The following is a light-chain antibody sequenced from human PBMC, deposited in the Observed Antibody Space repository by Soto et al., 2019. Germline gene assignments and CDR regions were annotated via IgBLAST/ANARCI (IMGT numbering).Light chain of an antibody. CDR2: DAS. CDR1: QSVNTY. Sequence: ELVLTQSPATLSLSPGQRATLSCRASQSVNTYLAWYQQKPGQAPRLLIYDASNRATGIPARFSGSGSGTDFTLTISSLEPEDFAVYFCQQRSIWPPITFGQGTRLENK. CDR3: QQRSIWPPIT. J-gene: IGKJ5*01. V-gene: IGKV3-11*01.